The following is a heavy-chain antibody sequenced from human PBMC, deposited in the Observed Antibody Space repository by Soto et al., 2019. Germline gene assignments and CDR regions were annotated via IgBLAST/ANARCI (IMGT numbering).Heavy chain of an antibody. CDR1: GGSISSGGYY. CDR3: ARGDMVRGVTQFDY. J-gene: IGHJ4*02. Sequence: QVQLQESGPGLVKPSQTLSLTCTVSGGSISSGGYYWSWIRQHPGKGLEWIGYIYYSGSTYYNPSLKSRVTISVDTSKNQFSLKLSSVTAADTAVYYRARGDMVRGVTQFDYWGQGTLVTVSS. D-gene: IGHD3-10*01. CDR2: IYYSGST. V-gene: IGHV4-31*03.